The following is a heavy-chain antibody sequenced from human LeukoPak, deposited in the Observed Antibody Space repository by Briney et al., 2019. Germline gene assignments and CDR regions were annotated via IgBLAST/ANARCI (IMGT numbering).Heavy chain of an antibody. CDR1: GFTFSDYY. CDR3: ARVTRGPYPMGAKTTED. V-gene: IGHV3-11*01. J-gene: IGHJ4*02. CDR2: ISSSGSTI. D-gene: IGHD1-26*01. Sequence: GGSLRLSCAASGFTFSDYYMSWIRQAPGKGLEWVSYISSSGSTIYYADSVKGRFTISRDNAKNSLYLQMNSLRAEDTAVYHCARVTRGPYPMGAKTTEDWGQGTLVTVSS.